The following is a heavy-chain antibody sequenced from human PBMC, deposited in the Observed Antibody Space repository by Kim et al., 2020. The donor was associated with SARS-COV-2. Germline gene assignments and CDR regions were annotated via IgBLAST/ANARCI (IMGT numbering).Heavy chain of an antibody. V-gene: IGHV3-7*01. D-gene: IGHD3-10*01. J-gene: IGHJ4*02. Sequence: GGSLRLSCAASGFTFSSYWINWVRQAPGKGLERVANIKEDGSEKYYVDSVTGRFTISRDNAKNSLYLQMNILGAEDTAVYYCVRSSVVMIRGLLRSHFDYWGQGTQVTVSS. CDR1: GFTFSSYW. CDR3: VRSSVVMIRGLLRSHFDY. CDR2: IKEDGSEK.